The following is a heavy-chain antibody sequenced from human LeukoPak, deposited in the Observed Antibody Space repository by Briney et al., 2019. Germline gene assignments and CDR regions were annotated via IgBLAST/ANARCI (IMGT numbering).Heavy chain of an antibody. CDR2: IYYSGST. D-gene: IGHD6-19*01. CDR1: GGSISSYY. Sequence: SETLSLTCTVSGGSISSYYWSWIRQPPGKGLEWIGYIYYSGSTNYNPSLKSRVTISVDTSKNQFSLKLSSVTAADTAVYYCARGSFGSGWRYYYYYYMDVWGKGTTVTISS. V-gene: IGHV4-59*01. CDR3: ARGSFGSGWRYYYYYYMDV. J-gene: IGHJ6*03.